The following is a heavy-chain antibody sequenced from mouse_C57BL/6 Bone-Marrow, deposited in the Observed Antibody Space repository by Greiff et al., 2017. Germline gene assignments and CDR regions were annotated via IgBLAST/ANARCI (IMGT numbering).Heavy chain of an antibody. CDR2: IHPNSGST. J-gene: IGHJ3*01. CDR1: GYTFTSYW. V-gene: IGHV1-64*01. CDR3: ARSSYYGSSYGVAY. Sequence: VQLQQPGAELVKPGASVTLSCKASGYTFTSYWMHWVKQRPGQGLEWIGMIHPNSGSTNYNEKFKSKATLTVDNSSSAAYMQLSSLTSEDSAVYYCARSSYYGSSYGVAYWGQGTLVTVSA. D-gene: IGHD1-1*01.